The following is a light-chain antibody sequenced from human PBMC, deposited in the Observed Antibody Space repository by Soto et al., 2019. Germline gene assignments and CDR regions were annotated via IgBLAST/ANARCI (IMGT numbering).Light chain of an antibody. CDR2: DAS. V-gene: IGKV3-20*01. CDR3: QQYGSSPLT. J-gene: IGKJ4*01. Sequence: EIVLTQSPDTLSLSPGERATLSCRASQSVRSNYLAWYQQQPGQAPRFLIYDASSRATGIPDRFSGSGSGTDVTLTISRLEPEDFAVYYCQQYGSSPLTFGGGTKVEIK. CDR1: QSVRSNY.